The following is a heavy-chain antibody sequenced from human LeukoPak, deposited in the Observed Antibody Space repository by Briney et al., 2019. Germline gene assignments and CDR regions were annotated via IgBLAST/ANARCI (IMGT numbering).Heavy chain of an antibody. CDR3: ARDLRIAAAGTGDY. CDR2: ISYDGSNK. Sequence: PGRSLRLSCAASGFTFSSYAMHWVRQAPGKGLEWVAVISYDGSNKYYADSVKGRFTISRDNSKNTLYLQMNSLRAEDTAVYYCARDLRIAAAGTGDYWGQGTLVTVSS. CDR1: GFTFSSYA. J-gene: IGHJ4*02. D-gene: IGHD6-13*01. V-gene: IGHV3-30-3*01.